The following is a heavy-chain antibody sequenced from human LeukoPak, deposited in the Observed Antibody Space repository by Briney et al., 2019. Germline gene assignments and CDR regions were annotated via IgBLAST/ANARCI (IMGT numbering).Heavy chain of an antibody. CDR3: ARAAYYGDYLSYFDY. J-gene: IGHJ4*02. Sequence: GGSLRLSCAASGFTFSSYEMNWVRQAPGKGLEWVSYISSSGSTIYYADSVKGRFTISRDSAKNSLYLQMNSLRAEDTAVYYCARAAYYGDYLSYFDYWGQGTLVTVSS. V-gene: IGHV3-48*03. D-gene: IGHD4-17*01. CDR2: ISSSGSTI. CDR1: GFTFSSYE.